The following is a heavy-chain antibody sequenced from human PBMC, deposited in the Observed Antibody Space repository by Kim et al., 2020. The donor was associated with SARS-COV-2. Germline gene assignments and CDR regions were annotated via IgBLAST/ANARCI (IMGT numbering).Heavy chain of an antibody. CDR2: ITPIDGAT. V-gene: IGHV1-46*01. CDR1: GYIFTSNK. D-gene: IGHD2-21*02. J-gene: IGHJ4*02. Sequence: VKVSCKASGYIFTSNKMQWVRQAPGQGLEWMGIITPIDGATSYTQKFQGRVTMTRDTSTSTVYMELSSLNPEDTAVYYCARDNTAWSIDYWGQGTLVTVSS. CDR3: ARDNTAWSIDY.